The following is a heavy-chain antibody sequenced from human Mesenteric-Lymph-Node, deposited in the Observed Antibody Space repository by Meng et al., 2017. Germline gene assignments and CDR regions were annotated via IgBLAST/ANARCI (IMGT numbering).Heavy chain of an antibody. CDR3: AREIAVAGTIWFDP. D-gene: IGHD6-19*01. CDR2: INPNSGGT. J-gene: IGHJ5*02. V-gene: IGHV1-2*06. CDR1: GYTFTGYY. Sequence: QVQLVQSGAEVKKPGASVKVSCKASGYTFTGYYMHWVRQASGQGLEWMGRINPNSGGTNYAQKFQGRVTMTRDTSISTAYMELSRLRSDDTAVYYCAREIAVAGTIWFDPWGQGTLVTVSS.